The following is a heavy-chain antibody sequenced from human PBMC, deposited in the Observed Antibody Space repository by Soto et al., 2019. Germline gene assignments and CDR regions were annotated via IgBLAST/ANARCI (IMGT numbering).Heavy chain of an antibody. CDR1: GFTFSSYS. D-gene: IGHD6-13*01. J-gene: IGHJ4*02. Sequence: EVPFVESGGDLVQPGGSLRLSCAASGFTFSSYSMNWVRQAPGKGLEWISYITSGSSAIRYADSVQGRFTISRDKAKNSLYLQMNSLKDADTDVYYCVRDLSWGFDYWGQGTLVTVSS. CDR2: ITSGSSAI. V-gene: IGHV3-48*02. CDR3: VRDLSWGFDY.